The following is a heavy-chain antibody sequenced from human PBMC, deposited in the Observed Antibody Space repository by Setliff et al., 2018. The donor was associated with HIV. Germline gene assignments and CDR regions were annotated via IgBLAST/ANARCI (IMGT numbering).Heavy chain of an antibody. CDR3: ATGGDNKLYSNRYYYHYYMDV. Sequence: RASVKVSCKASGDAFSNYAFIWVRQAPGLGLEWIGGIIPIIGTTNYAQKFQGRVTITADESTSTAYMELSSLRSEDTAVYYCATGGDNKLYSNRYYYHYYMDVWGEGTAVTVSS. CDR1: GDAFSNYA. CDR2: IIPIIGTT. V-gene: IGHV1-69*13. J-gene: IGHJ6*03. D-gene: IGHD6-13*01.